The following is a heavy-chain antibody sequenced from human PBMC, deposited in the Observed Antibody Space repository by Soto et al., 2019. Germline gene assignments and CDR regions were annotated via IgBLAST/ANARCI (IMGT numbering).Heavy chain of an antibody. J-gene: IGHJ4*02. CDR2: LWYDGSNK. CDR1: GFTFNTFG. Sequence: QVELVESGGGVVQPGRSLRLSCAASGFTFNTFGMHWVRQAPGKGLEWVALLWYDGSNKYYADSVKGRFTISRDNPKNTLYLQMNSLRVEDTAVYYCARERAVTGGTYYFDRWGQGTLVIVSA. D-gene: IGHD6-19*01. CDR3: ARERAVTGGTYYFDR. V-gene: IGHV3-33*01.